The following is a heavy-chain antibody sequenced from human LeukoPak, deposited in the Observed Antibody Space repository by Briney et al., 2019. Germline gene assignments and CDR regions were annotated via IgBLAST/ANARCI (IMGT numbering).Heavy chain of an antibody. CDR2: INHSGST. CDR1: GGSFSGYY. CDR3: AAGQEKYCSSTSCYLH. J-gene: IGHJ1*01. V-gene: IGHV4-34*01. Sequence: SETLSLTCAVYGGSFSGYYWSWIRQPPGKGLEWIGEINHSGSTNYNPSLKSRVTISVDTSKNQFSLKLSSVTAADTAVYYCAAGQEKYCSSTSCYLHWGQGTLVTVSS. D-gene: IGHD2-2*01.